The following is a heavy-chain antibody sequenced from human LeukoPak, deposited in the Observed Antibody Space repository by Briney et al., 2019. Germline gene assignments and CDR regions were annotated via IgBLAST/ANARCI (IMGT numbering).Heavy chain of an antibody. V-gene: IGHV3-30*02. J-gene: IGHJ6*03. Sequence: SGGSLRLSCAASGFTFSSYGMHWVRQAPGKELEWVAFIRYDGSNKCYADSVKGRFTISRDNSKNTLYLQMNSLRAEDTAVYYCARDPYSGTYGDTYYYYMDVWGKGTTVTISS. CDR3: ARDPYSGTYGDTYYYYMDV. CDR1: GFTFSSYG. CDR2: IRYDGSNK. D-gene: IGHD1-26*01.